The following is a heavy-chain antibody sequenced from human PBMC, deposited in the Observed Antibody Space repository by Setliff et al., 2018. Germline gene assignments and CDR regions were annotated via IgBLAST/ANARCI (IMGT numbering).Heavy chain of an antibody. Sequence: PSETLSLTCTVSGGSISSYYWSWIRQPPGKGLEWIGYIYYSGSTNYNPSLKSRVTISVDTSKNQFSLKLSSVTAADTAVYYCARDSGGYSYHSLGYFDYWGQGTLVTVSS. CDR1: GGSISSYY. J-gene: IGHJ4*02. CDR2: IYYSGST. V-gene: IGHV4-59*01. CDR3: ARDSGGYSYHSLGYFDY. D-gene: IGHD5-18*01.